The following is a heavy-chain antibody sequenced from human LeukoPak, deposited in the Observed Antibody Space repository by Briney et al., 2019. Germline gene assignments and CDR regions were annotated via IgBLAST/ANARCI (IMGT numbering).Heavy chain of an antibody. D-gene: IGHD6-19*01. CDR3: RGYSGMTVALFQS. CDR1: GDSVSSDSAS. J-gene: IGHJ4*02. CDR2: TYCRSKWYN. Sequence: SQTLSLTCAISGDSVSSDSASWNWIRQSPSGGLEWLGRTYCRSKWYNDYAASVRGRITINADTSNNQVSLHLNSVTPEDMAVYCARGYSGMTVALFQSWGQGTLVTVSS. V-gene: IGHV6-1*01.